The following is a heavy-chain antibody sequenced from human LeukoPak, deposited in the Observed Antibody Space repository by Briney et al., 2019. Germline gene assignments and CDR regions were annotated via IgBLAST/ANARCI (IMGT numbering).Heavy chain of an antibody. V-gene: IGHV1-2*02. J-gene: IGHJ4*02. CDR3: ARVGGGSGSYTNMNYFDY. D-gene: IGHD3-10*01. CDR2: INPNSGGT. Sequence: ASVKVSCKGSGYTFTRYGITWVRQAPGQGLEWMGWINPNSGGTNYAQKFQGRVTMTRDTSISTAYMELSRLRSDDTAVYYCARVGGGSGSYTNMNYFDYWGQGTLVTVSS. CDR1: GYTFTRYG.